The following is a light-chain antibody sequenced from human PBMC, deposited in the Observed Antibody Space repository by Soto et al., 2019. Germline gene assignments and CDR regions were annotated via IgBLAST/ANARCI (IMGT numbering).Light chain of an antibody. Sequence: IHIPQSPSTLSASVGDRVTTTCRASQSISSWLAWYQQKPGKAPKLLIYKASSLESGVPSRFSGSGSGTEFTLTISSLQPDDFATYYCQQYWTFGQGTKVDIK. CDR3: QQYWT. V-gene: IGKV1-5*03. J-gene: IGKJ1*01. CDR2: KAS. CDR1: QSISSW.